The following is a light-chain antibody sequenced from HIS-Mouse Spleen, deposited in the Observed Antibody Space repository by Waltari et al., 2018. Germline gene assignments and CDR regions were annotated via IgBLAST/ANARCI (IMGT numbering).Light chain of an antibody. CDR1: SSDLGSANL. CDR2: EGS. V-gene: IGLV2-23*01. CDR3: CSYAGSSTYWV. J-gene: IGLJ3*02. Sequence: QSALTQPASVSGSPGQSITISCTGTSSDLGSANLVSWDQQHPGKAPKLMIYEGSKRPSGVSNRFSGSKSGNTASLTISGLQAEDEADYYCCSYAGSSTYWVFGGGTKLTVL.